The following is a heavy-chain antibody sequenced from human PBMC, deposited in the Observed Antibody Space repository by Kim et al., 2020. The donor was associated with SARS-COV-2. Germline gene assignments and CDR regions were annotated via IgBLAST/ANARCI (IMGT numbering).Heavy chain of an antibody. V-gene: IGHV3-30*18. Sequence: GGSLRLSCAASGFTFSSYGMHWVRQAPGKGLEWVAVISYDGSNKYYADSVKGRFTISRDNSKNTLYLQMNSLRAEDTAVYYCAKDPSGGYYGSGSYYNDYWGQGTLVTVSS. CDR3: AKDPSGGYYGSGSYYNDY. J-gene: IGHJ4*02. CDR1: GFTFSSYG. CDR2: ISYDGSNK. D-gene: IGHD3-10*01.